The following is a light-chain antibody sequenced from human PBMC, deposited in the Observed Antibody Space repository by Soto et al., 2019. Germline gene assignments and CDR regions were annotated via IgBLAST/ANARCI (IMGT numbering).Light chain of an antibody. J-gene: IGKJ2*01. CDR2: KAS. CDR1: QSISSW. V-gene: IGKV1-5*03. CDR3: QQYYSWYT. Sequence: DIQMTQSPSTLSASVGDRVTITCRASQSISSWLAWYQQKPGKAPKLLIFKASSLESGVPSRFSGSGSGTEFTLTISSLQPDDFATYYCQQYYSWYTFGQGTKLEI.